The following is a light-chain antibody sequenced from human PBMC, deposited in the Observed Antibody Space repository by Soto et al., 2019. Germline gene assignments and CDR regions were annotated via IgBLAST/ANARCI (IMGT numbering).Light chain of an antibody. CDR1: SSDVGGYNY. V-gene: IGLV2-11*01. J-gene: IGLJ3*02. CDR2: DVT. CDR3: CSYTGGYTFGV. Sequence: QSVLTQPRSVSGSPGQSVTISCTGTSSDVGGYNYVSWHQQHPGKAPKLLIYDVTKRPSGVPDRFSGSKSGNTASLTISGLQAEDEADYYCCSYTGGYTFGVFGGGTKLTVL.